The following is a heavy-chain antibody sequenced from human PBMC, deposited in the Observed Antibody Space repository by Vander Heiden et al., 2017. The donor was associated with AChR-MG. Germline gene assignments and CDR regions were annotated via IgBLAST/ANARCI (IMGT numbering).Heavy chain of an antibody. CDR3: ARGSPSASGMDV. CDR2: INHSGST. J-gene: IGHJ6*02. V-gene: IGHV4-34*01. CDR1: GGSFSGYY. Sequence: QVQLQQWGAGLLKPSETLSLTCAVYGGSFSGYYWSWIRQPPGKGLEWIGEINHSGSTNYNPSLKSRVTISVDTSKNQFSLKLRSVTAADTAVYYCARGSPSASGMDVWGQGTTVTVSS.